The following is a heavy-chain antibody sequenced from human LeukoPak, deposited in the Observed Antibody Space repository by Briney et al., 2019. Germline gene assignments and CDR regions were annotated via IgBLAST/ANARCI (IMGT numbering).Heavy chain of an antibody. V-gene: IGHV4-34*01. Sequence: PSETLSLTCAVSGESFRDYHWSWIRQPPGKGLEWIGEISYSGSTSYNPSLKSRGSISVDTSKNQFSLKLSSVTAADMAVYYCARGGDWIDHWGQGALVAVSS. J-gene: IGHJ5*02. CDR3: ARGGDWIDH. CDR1: GESFRDYH. CDR2: ISYSGST.